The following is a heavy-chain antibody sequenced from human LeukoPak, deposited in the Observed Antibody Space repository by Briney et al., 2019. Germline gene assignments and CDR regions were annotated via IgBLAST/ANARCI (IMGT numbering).Heavy chain of an antibody. CDR2: IYYSGST. CDR1: GGSISSSSYY. D-gene: IGHD1-26*01. V-gene: IGHV4-39*01. CDR3: ARASGSYYWFDP. Sequence: SETLSLTCTVSGGSISSSSYYRGWIREPPGKGLEWIGSIYYSGSTYYNPSLKSRVTISVDTSKDQFSLKLTSVTAADTTVYYCARASGSYYWFDPWGQGTLVTVSS. J-gene: IGHJ5*02.